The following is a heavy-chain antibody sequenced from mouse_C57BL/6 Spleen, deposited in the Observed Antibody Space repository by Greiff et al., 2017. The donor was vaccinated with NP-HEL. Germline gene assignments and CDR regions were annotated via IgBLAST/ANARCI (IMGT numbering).Heavy chain of an antibody. CDR3: ARLLYDGPNYFDY. D-gene: IGHD1-2*01. Sequence: EVKLVESGGGLVQPGGSLKLSCAASGFTFSDYYMYWVRQTPEKRLEWVAYISNGGGSTYYPDTVKGRFTISRDNAKNTLYLQMSRLKSEDTAMYYCARLLYDGPNYFDYWGQGTTLTVSS. CDR2: ISNGGGST. J-gene: IGHJ2*01. CDR1: GFTFSDYY. V-gene: IGHV5-12*01.